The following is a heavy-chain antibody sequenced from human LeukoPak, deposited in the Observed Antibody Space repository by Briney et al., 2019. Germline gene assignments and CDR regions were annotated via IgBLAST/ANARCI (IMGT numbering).Heavy chain of an antibody. CDR1: GFTLSTHG. CDR3: AKEPTTVTAPY. J-gene: IGHJ4*02. Sequence: GGSLRLSCAGEGFTLSTHGMSWVRQAPGKGLEWVSSISSRDTTTNYADSVKGRFTISRDGSKNTLYLHLNSLRAEDTAVYYCAKEPTTVTAPYWGQGTLVTVSS. D-gene: IGHD4-17*01. V-gene: IGHV3-23*01. CDR2: ISSRDTTT.